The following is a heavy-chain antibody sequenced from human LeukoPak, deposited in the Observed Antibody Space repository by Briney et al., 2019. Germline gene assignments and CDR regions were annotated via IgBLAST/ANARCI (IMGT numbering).Heavy chain of an antibody. Sequence: ASVKVSCKASGGTFSSYAISWVRQAPGQGLEWMGGIIPIFGTANHAQKFQGRVTITADESTSTAYMELSSLRSEDTAVYYCAGESSTSPLGTIYWGQGTLVTVSS. D-gene: IGHD2-2*01. CDR1: GGTFSSYA. V-gene: IGHV1-69*13. CDR2: IIPIFGTA. J-gene: IGHJ4*02. CDR3: AGESSTSPLGTIY.